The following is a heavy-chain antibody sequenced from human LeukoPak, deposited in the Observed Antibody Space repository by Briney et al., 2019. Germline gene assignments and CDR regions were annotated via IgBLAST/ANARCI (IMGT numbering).Heavy chain of an antibody. CDR3: ASGLGYCSSTSCSADYHDAFDI. Sequence: GESLKSSCKGSGYSFTSYWIGWVRQMPGKGLEWMGIIYPGDSDTRYSPSFQGQVTISADKSISTAYLQWSSLKASDTAMYYCASGLGYCSSTSCSADYHDAFDIWGQGTMVTVSS. J-gene: IGHJ3*02. V-gene: IGHV5-51*01. CDR1: GYSFTSYW. D-gene: IGHD2-2*01. CDR2: IYPGDSDT.